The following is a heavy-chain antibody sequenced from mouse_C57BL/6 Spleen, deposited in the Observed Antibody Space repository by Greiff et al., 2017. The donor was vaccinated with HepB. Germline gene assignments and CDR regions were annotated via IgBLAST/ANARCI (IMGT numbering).Heavy chain of an antibody. J-gene: IGHJ4*01. Sequence: EVKLMESGGDLVKPGGSLKLSCAASGFTFSSYGMSWVRQTPDKRLEWVATISSGGSYTYYPDSVKGRFTISRDNAKNTLYLQMSSLKSEDTAMYYCARNRNYEAMDYWGQGTSVTVSS. V-gene: IGHV5-6*01. D-gene: IGHD2-1*01. CDR1: GFTFSSYG. CDR2: ISSGGSYT. CDR3: ARNRNYEAMDY.